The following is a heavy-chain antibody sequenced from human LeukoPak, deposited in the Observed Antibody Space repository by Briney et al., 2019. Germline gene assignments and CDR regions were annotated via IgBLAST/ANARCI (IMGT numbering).Heavy chain of an antibody. CDR1: GGSISSSSYS. J-gene: IGHJ4*02. V-gene: IGHV4-39*01. CDR2: IYYSGST. CDR3: ARRSYYDGSGFFDY. D-gene: IGHD3-22*01. Sequence: SETLSLTCTVSGGSISSSSYSWAWIRQPPGKGLEWIGNIYYSGSTYYNPSLKSRVTISVDTSKNQFSLKLSSVTAADTAVYYCARRSYYDGSGFFDYWGQGTLVTVSS.